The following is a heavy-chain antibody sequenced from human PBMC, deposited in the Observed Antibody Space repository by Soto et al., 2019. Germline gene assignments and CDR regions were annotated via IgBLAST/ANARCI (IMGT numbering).Heavy chain of an antibody. Sequence: HPGGSLRLSCTASGFSFSSYAMYWFRQPPGKGLEWVANISHDGSRKLYADSVKGRVTISRDNANHSLYLQLNSLRAEDTAMYYCASPRGNGWFPKGYWGQGTPVTVSS. CDR2: ISHDGSRK. J-gene: IGHJ4*02. D-gene: IGHD6-19*01. CDR3: ASPRGNGWFPKGY. V-gene: IGHV3-30-3*01. CDR1: GFSFSSYA.